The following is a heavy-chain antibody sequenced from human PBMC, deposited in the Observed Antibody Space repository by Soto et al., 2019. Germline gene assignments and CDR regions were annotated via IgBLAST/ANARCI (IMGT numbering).Heavy chain of an antibody. D-gene: IGHD2-15*01. J-gene: IGHJ4*02. V-gene: IGHV4-59*01. CDR1: GGSISSYY. CDR2: IYYSGST. Sequence: TLSLTCTVSGGSISSYYWSWIRQPPGKGLEWIGYIYYSGSTNYNPSLKSRVTISVDTSKNQFSLKLSSVTAADTAVYYCARDGGCSGGSCYPLYYFDYWGQGTLVTVSS. CDR3: ARDGGCSGGSCYPLYYFDY.